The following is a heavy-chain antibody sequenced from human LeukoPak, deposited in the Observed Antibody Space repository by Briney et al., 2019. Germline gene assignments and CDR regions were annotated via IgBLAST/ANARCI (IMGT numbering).Heavy chain of an antibody. CDR2: ISYDGSNE. V-gene: IGHV3-30*18. Sequence: PGGSLRLSCAASGFNFRNYGMHWVRQAPGKGLEWVAVISYDGSNEYYADSVKGRFTISRDNSKNTLYLQMNSLRAEDTAVYYCAKDRGLWFGEKAFDYWGQGTLVTVSS. CDR1: GFNFRNYG. CDR3: AKDRGLWFGEKAFDY. D-gene: IGHD3-10*01. J-gene: IGHJ4*02.